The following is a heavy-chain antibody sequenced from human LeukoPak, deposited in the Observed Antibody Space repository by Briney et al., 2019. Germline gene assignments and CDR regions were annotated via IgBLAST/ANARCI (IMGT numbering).Heavy chain of an antibody. CDR1: GYSISSGYY. V-gene: IGHV4-38-2*02. CDR3: ARAVVSRIDAFDI. Sequence: SETLSLTCTVSGYSISSGYYWGWIRQPPGKGLEWIGSIYHSGSTYYNPSLKSRVTISVDTSKNQFSLKLSSVTAADTAVYYCARAVVSRIDAFDIWGQGTMVTVSS. J-gene: IGHJ3*02. D-gene: IGHD3-22*01. CDR2: IYHSGST.